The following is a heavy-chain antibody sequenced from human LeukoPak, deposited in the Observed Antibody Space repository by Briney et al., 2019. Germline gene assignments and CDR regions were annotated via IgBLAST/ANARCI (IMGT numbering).Heavy chain of an antibody. CDR1: GGSFSGYY. Sequence: PSETLSLTCAVYGGSFSGYYWSWIRQPPGKGLEWIGEINHSGSTNYNPSLKSRVTISVDTSKNQFSLKLGSVTAADTAVYYCARFCTNGVCYTRDYWGQGTLVTVSS. V-gene: IGHV4-34*01. CDR3: ARFCTNGVCYTRDY. D-gene: IGHD2-8*01. CDR2: INHSGST. J-gene: IGHJ4*02.